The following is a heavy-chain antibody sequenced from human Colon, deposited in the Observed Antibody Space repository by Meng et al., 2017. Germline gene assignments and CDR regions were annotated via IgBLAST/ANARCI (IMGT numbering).Heavy chain of an antibody. CDR3: ARDHGTGLDY. CDR1: GFTFSDYY. D-gene: IGHD3/OR15-3a*01. Sequence: GESLKISCAASGFTFSDYYMTWIRQAPGKGLEWVSHISSSGKNIDYADSVKGRFTISRDNADNSLYLQMDSLTADDTAIDYCARDHGTGLDYWGQGALVTVSS. J-gene: IGHJ4*02. V-gene: IGHV3-11*01. CDR2: ISSSGKNI.